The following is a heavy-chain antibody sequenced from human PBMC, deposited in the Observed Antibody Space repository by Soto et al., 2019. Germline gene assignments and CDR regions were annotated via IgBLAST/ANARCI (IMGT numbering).Heavy chain of an antibody. V-gene: IGHV1-18*01. D-gene: IGHD4-4*01. CDR2: ISGYNGNT. Sequence: ASVKVSCKASGYTFRSYGISWVRQAPGQGLEWMGWISGYNGNTHYSQKFQGKVTMTTDTSTSTAYMELRNLRSDDTAVYYCAKADSNYAGRFSYYYMDVWGTGTMVTV. J-gene: IGHJ6*03. CDR1: GYTFRSYG. CDR3: AKADSNYAGRFSYYYMDV.